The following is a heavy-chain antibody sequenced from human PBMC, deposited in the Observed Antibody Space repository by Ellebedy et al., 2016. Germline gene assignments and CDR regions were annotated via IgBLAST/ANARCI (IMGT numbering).Heavy chain of an antibody. CDR3: AREYYRTIDY. V-gene: IGHV4-38-2*02. CDR2: IYHSGST. D-gene: IGHD1-26*01. CDR1: GYSISSGYY. J-gene: IGHJ4*02. Sequence: SETLSLXCTVSGYSISSGYYWGWIRQPPGKGLEWIGSIYHSGSTYYNPSLKSRVTISVDMSKNQFSLKLSSVTAADTAVYYCAREYYRTIDYWGQGTLVTVSS.